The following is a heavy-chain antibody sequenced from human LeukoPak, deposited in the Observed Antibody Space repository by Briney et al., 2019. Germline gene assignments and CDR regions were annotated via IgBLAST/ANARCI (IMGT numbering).Heavy chain of an antibody. CDR3: ARDYYDSSGYYYFDY. CDR2: INPSNGNT. J-gene: IGHJ4*02. CDR1: GYTFTSYY. Sequence: ASVKVSCKASGYTFTSYYMHWVRQAPGQGLEWMGIINPSNGNTGYTPKFQGRVTMTRDMSTSAVYMELSSLRSEDTAVYYCARDYYDSSGYYYFDYWGQGTLVTVSS. V-gene: IGHV1-46*01. D-gene: IGHD3-22*01.